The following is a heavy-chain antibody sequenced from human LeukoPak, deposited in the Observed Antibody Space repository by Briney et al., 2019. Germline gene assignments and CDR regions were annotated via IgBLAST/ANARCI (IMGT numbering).Heavy chain of an antibody. J-gene: IGHJ5*02. CDR3: ARGGGIAAALNWFDP. V-gene: IGHV3-11*05. Sequence: GGSLRLSCAASGFTFSDYYMSWIRQAPGKGLEWVSYISSSSYTNYADSVKGRFTISRDNAKNSLYLQMNSLRAEDTAVYYCARGGGIAAALNWFDPWGQGTLVTVSS. D-gene: IGHD6-13*01. CDR2: ISSSSYT. CDR1: GFTFSDYY.